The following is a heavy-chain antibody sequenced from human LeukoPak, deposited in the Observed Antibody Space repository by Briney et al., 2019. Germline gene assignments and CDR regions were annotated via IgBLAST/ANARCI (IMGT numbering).Heavy chain of an antibody. CDR2: INPSGSST. V-gene: IGHV1-46*01. CDR1: GFTFTNYY. D-gene: IGHD2-8*02. J-gene: IGHJ4*02. Sequence: ASVKVSCKASGFTFTNYYMHWVRQAPGQELEWMGLINPSGSSTNYAQKFRGRVTMTRYTSTTTVYMELSSLRSEDTAVYYCAREESGGYFDYGGQGTLVTVSS. CDR3: AREESGGYFDY.